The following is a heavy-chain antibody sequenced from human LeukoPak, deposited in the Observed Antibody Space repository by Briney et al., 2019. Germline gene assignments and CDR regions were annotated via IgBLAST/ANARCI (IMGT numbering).Heavy chain of an antibody. CDR3: AKVIPRQILVVGPGGDY. D-gene: IGHD2-8*02. J-gene: IGHJ4*02. V-gene: IGHV3-21*04. Sequence: GGSLRLSCAASGLTFSTYSMNWVRQAPGKGLEWVSSISSSSSYIYYADSVKGRFTISRDNSKNTLYLQMNSLRAEDTAVYYCAKVIPRQILVVGPGGDYWGQGTLVTVSS. CDR1: GLTFSTYS. CDR2: ISSSSSYI.